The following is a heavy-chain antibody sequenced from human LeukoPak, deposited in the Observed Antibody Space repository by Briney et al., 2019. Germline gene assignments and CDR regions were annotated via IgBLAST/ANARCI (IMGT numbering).Heavy chain of an antibody. V-gene: IGHV4-59*12. Sequence: PSETLSLTCTVSGGSISRYYWSWIRQPPGKGLEWIGYIYYSGSTNYNPSLKSRVTISVDTSKNQFSLKLSSVTAADTAVYYCARGVGSQLWLLPYYYYYMDVWGKGTTVTVSS. CDR3: ARGVGSQLWLLPYYYYYMDV. CDR1: GGSISRYY. CDR2: IYYSGST. D-gene: IGHD5-18*01. J-gene: IGHJ6*03.